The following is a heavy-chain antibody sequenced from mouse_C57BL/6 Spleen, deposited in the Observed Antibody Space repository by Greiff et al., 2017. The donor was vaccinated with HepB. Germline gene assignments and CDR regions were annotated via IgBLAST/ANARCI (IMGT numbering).Heavy chain of an antibody. CDR1: GYTFTSYW. Sequence: QVQLQQPGAELVRPGSSVKLSFKASGYTFTSYWMHWVKQRPIQGLEWIGNIDPSDSETHYNQKFKDKATLTVDKSSSTAYMQLSSLTSEDSAVYYCARDYGSPYWYFDVWGTGTTVTVSS. D-gene: IGHD1-1*01. J-gene: IGHJ1*03. CDR3: ARDYGSPYWYFDV. CDR2: IDPSDSET. V-gene: IGHV1-52*01.